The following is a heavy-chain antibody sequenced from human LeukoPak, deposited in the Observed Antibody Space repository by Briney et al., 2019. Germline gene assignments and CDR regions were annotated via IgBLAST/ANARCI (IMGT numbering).Heavy chain of an antibody. CDR3: AKDFLATGYYDFRSGYPDYYYYYMDV. V-gene: IGHV3-30*02. Sequence: PGGSLRLSCAASGFTFSSYGMHWVRQAPGKGLEWVAFIRYDGSNKYYADSVKGRFTISRDNSKNTLYLQMNSLRAEDTAVYYCAKDFLATGYYDFRSGYPDYYYYYMDVWGKGTTVTVSS. CDR2: IRYDGSNK. CDR1: GFTFSSYG. J-gene: IGHJ6*03. D-gene: IGHD3-3*01.